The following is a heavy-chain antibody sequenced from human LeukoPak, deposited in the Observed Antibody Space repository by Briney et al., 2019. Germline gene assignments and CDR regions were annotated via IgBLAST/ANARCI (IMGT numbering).Heavy chain of an antibody. CDR3: ARFRGRRFDP. CDR1: GGSFSGYY. CDR2: INHSGST. V-gene: IGHV4-34*01. Sequence: PSETLSLTCAVYGGSFSGYYWSWIRQPPGKGLEWIGEINHSGSTNYNPSLKSRVTISVDTSKNQFSLKLSSVTAADRAVYYCARFRGRRFDPWGQGTLVTVSS. J-gene: IGHJ5*02.